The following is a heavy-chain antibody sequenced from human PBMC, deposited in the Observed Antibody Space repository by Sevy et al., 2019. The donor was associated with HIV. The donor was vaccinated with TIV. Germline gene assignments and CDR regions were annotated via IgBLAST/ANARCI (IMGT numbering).Heavy chain of an antibody. J-gene: IGHJ4*02. D-gene: IGHD1-26*01. CDR3: ARGIVVGAAHFDY. V-gene: IGHV3-30-3*01. Sequence: GGSLRFSCAASEFTFSSYAMHWVRQAPGKGLEWVAVISYDGSNKYYADSVKGRFTISRDNCKNTLYLQMNSLRAEDTAVYYCARGIVVGAAHFDYWGQGTLVTVSS. CDR1: EFTFSSYA. CDR2: ISYDGSNK.